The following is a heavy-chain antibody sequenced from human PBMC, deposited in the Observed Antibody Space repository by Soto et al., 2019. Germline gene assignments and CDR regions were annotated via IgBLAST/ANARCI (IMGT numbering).Heavy chain of an antibody. CDR3: AKAPFRRPYYFYGMDV. CDR1: GFTSSDFG. V-gene: IGHV3-30*18. Sequence: QVRLVESGGGVVQPGGSLRLSCVASGFTSSDFGMHWVRQGPGKGLEWLAVISEDAETDFHADSVKGRFTVSRDNFKETLYLQMNSLTTDDSGVYFCAKAPFRRPYYFYGMDVWGQGTTVIVSS. D-gene: IGHD3-10*01. CDR2: ISEDAETD. J-gene: IGHJ6*02.